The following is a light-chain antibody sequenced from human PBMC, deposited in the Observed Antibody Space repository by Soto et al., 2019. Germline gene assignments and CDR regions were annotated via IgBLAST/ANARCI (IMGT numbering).Light chain of an antibody. V-gene: IGKV3-15*01. CDR2: GAS. Sequence: EIVLTQSPATLSVFPGERVTLSCRASQGVGSSLAWYQQRPGQAPRLLVSGASTRASGIPARVSGSGFGTEFTLTISSLQPEDFATYYCQQSYSIPPITFGQGTRLEI. CDR3: QQSYSIPPIT. CDR1: QGVGSS. J-gene: IGKJ5*01.